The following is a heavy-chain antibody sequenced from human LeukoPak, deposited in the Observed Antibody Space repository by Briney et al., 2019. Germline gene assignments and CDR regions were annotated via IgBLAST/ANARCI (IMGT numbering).Heavy chain of an antibody. CDR1: GGSLNHYY. D-gene: IGHD2-2*01. Sequence: SETLSLTCAVYGGSLNHYYWSWIRQPPGKGLEWIREIDRLGRTNYSPSLKNRVTISIDTSKNQFSLKLTSVTAADSAVYYCARPVDCSSTFCSGPFDSWGQGGLVTVSS. J-gene: IGHJ4*02. CDR3: ARPVDCSSTFCSGPFDS. V-gene: IGHV4-34*01. CDR2: IDRLGRT.